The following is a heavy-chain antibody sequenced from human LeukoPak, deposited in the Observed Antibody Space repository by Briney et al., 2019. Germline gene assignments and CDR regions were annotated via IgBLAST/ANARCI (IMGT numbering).Heavy chain of an antibody. CDR2: IRSDGSST. D-gene: IGHD3-10*01. V-gene: IGHV3-74*01. CDR3: AGVLGVRDLAYFDY. Sequence: PGGSLRLSCAASGFTFNTYWMHWVRQAPGKGLVWVSRIRSDGSSTSYADSVRGRFTTSRDNAKNTLYLQMNSLRAEDTAVYYCAGVLGVRDLAYFDYWGHGTLVTVSS. CDR1: GFTFNTYW. J-gene: IGHJ4*01.